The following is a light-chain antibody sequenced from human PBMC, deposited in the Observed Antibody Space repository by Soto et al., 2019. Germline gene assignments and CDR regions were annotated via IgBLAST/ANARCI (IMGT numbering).Light chain of an antibody. V-gene: IGKV3-15*01. CDR1: QSVSTN. CDR2: AAS. Sequence: EILMTQSPASLSVSPGESATLSCRASQSVSTNLAWYQQKPGQAPRLLIYAASTRVTGIPARFSGRGSGTEFTLTISRLEPEDFAVYYCQQYGSSVTVGQGTKVDI. CDR3: QQYGSSVT. J-gene: IGKJ1*01.